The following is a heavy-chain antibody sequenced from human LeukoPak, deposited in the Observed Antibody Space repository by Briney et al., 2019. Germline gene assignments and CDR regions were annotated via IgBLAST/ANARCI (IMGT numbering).Heavy chain of an antibody. CDR1: GGSFSGYY. Sequence: PSETLSLTCAVYGGSFSGYYWSWIRQPPGKGLEWIGEINHSGSTNYNPSLKSRVTISVDTSKNQFSLKLSSVTAADTAVYYCARGYPYYYDSSGYYHYFDYWGQGTLVTVSS. D-gene: IGHD3-22*01. CDR3: ARGYPYYYDSSGYYHYFDY. V-gene: IGHV4-34*01. CDR2: INHSGST. J-gene: IGHJ4*02.